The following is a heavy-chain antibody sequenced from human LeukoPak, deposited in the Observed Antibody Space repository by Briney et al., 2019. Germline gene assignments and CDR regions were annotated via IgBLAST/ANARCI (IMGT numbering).Heavy chain of an antibody. J-gene: IGHJ6*03. D-gene: IGHD1-1*01. V-gene: IGHV3-30*04. CDR2: ISYDGSNK. CDR3: ARTVQLERPVPLRNYYYMDV. CDR1: GFTFSSYA. Sequence: GGSLRLSCAASGFTFSSYAMHWVRQAPGKGLEWVAVISYDGSNKYYADSVKGRFTISRDNSKNTLYLQMNSLRAEDTAVYYCARTVQLERPVPLRNYYYMDVWGKGTTVTISS.